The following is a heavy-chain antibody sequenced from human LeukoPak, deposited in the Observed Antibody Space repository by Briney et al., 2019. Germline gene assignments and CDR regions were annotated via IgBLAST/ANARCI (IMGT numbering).Heavy chain of an antibody. CDR3: AREGGTGYYFLNYFDY. J-gene: IGHJ4*02. Sequence: PGGSLRLSCAASGFTASNNYMSWVRQAPGKGLEWVAVISYDGSNKYYADSVKGRFTISRDNSKNTLYLQMNSLRAEDTAVYYCAREGGTGYYFLNYFDYWGQGTLVTVSS. CDR1: GFTASNNY. D-gene: IGHD3-22*01. CDR2: ISYDGSNK. V-gene: IGHV3-30-3*01.